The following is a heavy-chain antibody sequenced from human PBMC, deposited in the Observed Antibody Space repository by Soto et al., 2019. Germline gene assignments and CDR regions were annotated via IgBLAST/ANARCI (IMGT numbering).Heavy chain of an antibody. D-gene: IGHD3-10*01. J-gene: IGHJ6*02. CDR2: INWNSGSI. Sequence: GGSLNLFCAPAGFTVDDYATQCVRQTTGNGLEWVSGINWNSGSIGYADSVKGRFTISRDNAKTSLYLQMNSLRAEDTALYYCAKDRGSGSYAANYYYYGMDVWGQGT. V-gene: IGHV3-9*01. CDR3: AKDRGSGSYAANYYYYGMDV. CDR1: GFTVDDYA.